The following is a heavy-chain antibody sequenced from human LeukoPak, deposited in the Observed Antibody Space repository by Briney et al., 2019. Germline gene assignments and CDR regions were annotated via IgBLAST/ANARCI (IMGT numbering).Heavy chain of an antibody. CDR3: ARVNTEGSADY. CDR2: IYYSGTA. V-gene: IGHV4-59*01. D-gene: IGHD6-19*01. J-gene: IGHJ4*02. Sequence: SETLSLTCTVSGGSISSYYWSWIRQPPGKGLEWIGFIYYSGTANYNPSLKSRVTISVDTSKNQFSLKLTSVPAADTAVYYCARVNTEGSADYWGQGTLVTVSS. CDR1: GGSISSYY.